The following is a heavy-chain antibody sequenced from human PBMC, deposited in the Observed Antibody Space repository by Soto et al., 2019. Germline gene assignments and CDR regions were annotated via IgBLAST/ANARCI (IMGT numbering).Heavy chain of an antibody. CDR2: ISGRGGST. CDR3: ARRLPHDYGFDY. D-gene: IGHD4-17*01. J-gene: IGHJ4*01. V-gene: IGHV3-23*01. Sequence: EVQLLESGGGLVQPGGSLRLSCAASGFTFCNYAMSWVRQAPRKGLEWVSAISGRGGSTFYADSVKGRFTISRDNSKNTLYLQLNSLRAEDTAIYYCARRLPHDYGFDYWGQGTLVTVSS. CDR1: GFTFCNYA.